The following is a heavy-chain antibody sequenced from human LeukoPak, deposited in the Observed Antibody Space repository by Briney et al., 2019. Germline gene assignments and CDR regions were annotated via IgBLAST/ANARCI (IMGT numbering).Heavy chain of an antibody. CDR3: ARDMDDILTGYYSSSGYNWFDP. J-gene: IGHJ5*02. V-gene: IGHV4-4*07. D-gene: IGHD3-9*01. CDR1: GGSISSYY. CDR2: IYTSGST. Sequence: SETLSLTCTVSGGSISSYYWSWIRQPAGKGLEWIGRIYTSGSTNYNPSLESRVTMSVDTSKNQFSLKLSSVTAADTAVYYCARDMDDILTGYYSSSGYNWFDPWGQGTLVTVSS.